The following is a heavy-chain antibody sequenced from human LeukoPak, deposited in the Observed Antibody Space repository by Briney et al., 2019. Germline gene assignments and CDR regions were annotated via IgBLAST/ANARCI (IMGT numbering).Heavy chain of an antibody. V-gene: IGHV1-69*13. D-gene: IGHD3-10*02. CDR1: GGTFSSYA. CDR2: IIPIFGTA. J-gene: IGHJ4*02. Sequence: SVKVSCKASGGTFSSYAISWVRQAPGQGLEWMGGIIPIFGTANYAQKFQGRVTITADESTSTAYMELSSLRSDDTGIYYCARDPNVLGITPYYFDFWGQGTLVTVSS. CDR3: ARDPNVLGITPYYFDF.